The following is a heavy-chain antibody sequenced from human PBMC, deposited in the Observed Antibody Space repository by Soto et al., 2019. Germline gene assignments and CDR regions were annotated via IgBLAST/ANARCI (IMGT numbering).Heavy chain of an antibody. J-gene: IGHJ6*02. CDR3: AASIFYYGMDV. Sequence: GSLKISCKGSGYTFTNYWIGWVRQMPGKGLEWMGIIYPGDSDTKYNPSFQGQVTISADKSITTTYLQWSSLKASDTAIYYCAASIFYYGMDVWGQGTTVTVSS. CDR1: GYTFTNYW. CDR2: IYPGDSDT. V-gene: IGHV5-51*01.